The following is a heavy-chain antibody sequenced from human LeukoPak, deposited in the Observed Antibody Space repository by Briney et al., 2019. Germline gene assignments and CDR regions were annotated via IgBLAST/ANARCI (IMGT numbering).Heavy chain of an antibody. D-gene: IGHD3-22*01. CDR2: INHSGST. V-gene: IGHV4-34*01. CDR3: AGTYYYDSSGYYYHYYYYYGMDV. Sequence: SGTLSLTCAVYGGSFSGYYWSWIRQPPGKGLEWIGEINHSGSTNYNPSLKSRVTISVDTSKNQFSLKLSSVTAADTAVYYCAGTYYYDSSGYYYHYYYYYGMDVWGQGTTVTVSS. J-gene: IGHJ6*02. CDR1: GGSFSGYY.